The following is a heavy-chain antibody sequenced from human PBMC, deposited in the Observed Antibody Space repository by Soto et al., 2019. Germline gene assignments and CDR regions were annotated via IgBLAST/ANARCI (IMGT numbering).Heavy chain of an antibody. CDR3: AAESPYYYDSSGYH. J-gene: IGHJ1*01. V-gene: IGHV1-58*01. Sequence: SVKVCCKTSGVTFTSSAVQWVRQARGQRLEWIGWIVVGSGNTNYAQTFQERVTITRDMSTSTAYMELSSLRSEDTAVYYCAAESPYYYDSSGYHWGQGTLVTVSP. CDR2: IVVGSGNT. CDR1: GVTFTSSA. D-gene: IGHD3-22*01.